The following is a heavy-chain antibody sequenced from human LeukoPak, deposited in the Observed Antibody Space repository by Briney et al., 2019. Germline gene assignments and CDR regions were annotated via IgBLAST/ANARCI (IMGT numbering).Heavy chain of an antibody. CDR1: GFTFSTYA. J-gene: IGHJ4*02. V-gene: IGHV3-23*01. Sequence: PGGSLRLSCAASGFTFSTYAISWVRQAPGKRLELVSLISTKSFSTNYPASVKGRFTISRADSKDMLYLQMNSLTAEDSAVYYCARSGGPNYFDSWGQGALVSVSS. D-gene: IGHD6-19*01. CDR3: ARSGGPNYFDS. CDR2: ISTKSFST.